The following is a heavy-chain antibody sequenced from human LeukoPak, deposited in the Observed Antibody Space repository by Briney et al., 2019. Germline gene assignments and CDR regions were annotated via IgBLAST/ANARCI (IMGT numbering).Heavy chain of an antibody. Sequence: PGGSLRLSCAVSGFTFSTYAITWVRQGPGKGLEWVSAIRPDGDRTYYANSVSGRFTISRDNSKDTVYLQINDLRVEDTAVYYFAREQSGTRGGYTVDYWGQGTLVTVSS. CDR1: GFTFSTYA. CDR3: AREQSGTRGGYTVDY. V-gene: IGHV3-23*01. CDR2: IRPDGDRT. J-gene: IGHJ4*02. D-gene: IGHD6-19*01.